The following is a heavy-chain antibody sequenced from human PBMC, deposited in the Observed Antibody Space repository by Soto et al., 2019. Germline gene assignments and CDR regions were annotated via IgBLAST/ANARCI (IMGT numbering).Heavy chain of an antibody. D-gene: IGHD3-22*01. V-gene: IGHV4-31*03. CDR1: GGSISSGGYY. CDR2: IYYSGST. J-gene: IGHJ4*02. Sequence: QVQLQESGPGLVKPSQTLSLTCTVSGGSISSGGYYWSWIRQHPGKGLEWIGYIYYSGSTYYNPYRKSRVTISVDXFKXQXSPKLSSVTAADTAVYYCARSVYYYDSSGYYECFDYWGQGTLVTVSS. CDR3: ARSVYYYDSSGYYECFDY.